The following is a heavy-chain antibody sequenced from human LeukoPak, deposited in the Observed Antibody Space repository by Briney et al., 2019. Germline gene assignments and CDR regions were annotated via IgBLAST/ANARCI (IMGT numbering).Heavy chain of an antibody. CDR3: ALPAKGAFFYYYMEV. V-gene: IGHV1-18*01. CDR1: AYTSPNFG. CDR2: VSTYNGNT. Sequence: ASVKVSCKASAYTSPNFGITWGRQAPGRGLEWMGWVSTYNGNTQYAQKFQGRVTMTTDTPTKTVYMELRSLSSNATAVYSCALPAKGAFFYYYMEVWGKGTTVTVSS. D-gene: IGHD2-2*01. J-gene: IGHJ6*03.